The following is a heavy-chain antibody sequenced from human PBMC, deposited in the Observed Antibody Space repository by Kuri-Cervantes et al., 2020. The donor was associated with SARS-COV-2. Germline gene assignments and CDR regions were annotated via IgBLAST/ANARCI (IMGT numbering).Heavy chain of an antibody. D-gene: IGHD3-3*01. V-gene: IGHV3-30*02. CDR1: GFTFSSYG. Sequence: GESLKISCAASGFTFSSYGMHWVRQAPGKGLEWVAFIRYNGSNKYYADSVKGRFTISRDNSKNTLYLQMNSLRAEDTAVYYCAKGGDLVEWLSRPNDAFDIWGQETMVTVSS. CDR3: AKGGDLVEWLSRPNDAFDI. J-gene: IGHJ3*02. CDR2: IRYNGSNK.